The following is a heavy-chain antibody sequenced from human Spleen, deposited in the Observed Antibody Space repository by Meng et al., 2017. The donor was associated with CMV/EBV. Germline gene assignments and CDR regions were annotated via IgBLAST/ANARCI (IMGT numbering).Heavy chain of an antibody. V-gene: IGHV1-2*02. CDR3: ARDGSGSNDWFDS. CDR1: GYTFAGYS. J-gene: IGHJ5*01. D-gene: IGHD1-26*01. CDR2: INPKNGDT. Sequence: TPSGYTFAGYSLHWVRQAPGQGLEWMGWINPKNGDTNYALKFQGRVTMTRDTSISTAYIELRRLRYDDTAVYYCARDGSGSNDWFDSWGQGTLVTVSS.